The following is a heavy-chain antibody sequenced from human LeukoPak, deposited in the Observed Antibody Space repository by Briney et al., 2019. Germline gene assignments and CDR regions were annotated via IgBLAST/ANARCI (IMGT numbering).Heavy chain of an antibody. CDR3: ARQRDGYNSDPFGI. CDR2: IYTGDRT. J-gene: IGHJ3*02. D-gene: IGHD5-24*01. Sequence: HPGGSLRLSCAASGFSVSSNYMSWVRQAPGKGLEWVSVIYTGDRTDYADPVKGRFTVSRDNSKNTMYLQMNSLKTEDTALYYCARQRDGYNSDPFGIWGQGTMVTVFS. CDR1: GFSVSSNY. V-gene: IGHV3-66*02.